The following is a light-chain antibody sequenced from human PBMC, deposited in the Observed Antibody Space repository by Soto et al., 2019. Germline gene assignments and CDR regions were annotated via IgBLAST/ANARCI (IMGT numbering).Light chain of an antibody. CDR3: QQYDKWPLYS. Sequence: EVVMTQSPATLSVSPGEKATLSCRASQSVSSNLAWYQQKPGQPPRLLTYGASTRATDIPARFSGSGSGTDFTLTISSLQSEDFAVYYCQQYDKWPLYSFGQGTKLEI. CDR2: GAS. V-gene: IGKV3D-15*01. CDR1: QSVSSN. J-gene: IGKJ2*01.